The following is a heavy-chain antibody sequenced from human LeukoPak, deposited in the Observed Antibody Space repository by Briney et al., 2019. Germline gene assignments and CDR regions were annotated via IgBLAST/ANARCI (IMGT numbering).Heavy chain of an antibody. CDR3: ARVKDGNKPPKLSSYYYMDV. D-gene: IGHD5-24*01. CDR1: GSIIISSR. J-gene: IGHJ6*03. V-gene: IGHV3-7*01. CDR2: IKQDGSKT. Sequence: GVSLRLSCAVSGSIIISSRMGWVRQNPAQGLEWVANIKQDGSKTYYVDSVKGRFTISRDNAKNSLYLPMSSLKAEDMTVYYSARVKDGNKPPKLSSYYYMDVWGKGTTVTISS.